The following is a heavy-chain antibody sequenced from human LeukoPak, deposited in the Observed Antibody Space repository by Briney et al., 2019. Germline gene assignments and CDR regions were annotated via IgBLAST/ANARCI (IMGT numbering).Heavy chain of an antibody. D-gene: IGHD4-11*01. V-gene: IGHV3-30*02. CDR3: AKDYDYLLDY. J-gene: IGHJ4*02. CDR2: IRYDGSNK. CDR1: GFTFSSYG. Sequence: GGSLRLSCAACGFTFSSYGMHWVRQAPGKGLEWVAFIRYDGSNKYYADSVKGRFTISRDNSKNTLYLQMNSLRAEDTAVYYCAKDYDYLLDYWGQGTLVTVSS.